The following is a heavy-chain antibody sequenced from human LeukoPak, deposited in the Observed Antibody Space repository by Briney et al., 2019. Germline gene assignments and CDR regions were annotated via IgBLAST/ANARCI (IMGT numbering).Heavy chain of an antibody. CDR1: GYTFTDYY. J-gene: IGHJ6*03. CDR3: ARDRLVVVPAAIRGYYMDV. D-gene: IGHD2-2*02. CDR2: INPNSGGT. Sequence: ASVRVSCKTSGYTFTDYYIHWVRQAPGQGLEWMGWINPNSGGTNYAQKFQGRVTMTRDTSISTAYMELSRLRSDDTAVYYCARDRLVVVPAAIRGYYMDVWGKGTTVTVSS. V-gene: IGHV1-2*02.